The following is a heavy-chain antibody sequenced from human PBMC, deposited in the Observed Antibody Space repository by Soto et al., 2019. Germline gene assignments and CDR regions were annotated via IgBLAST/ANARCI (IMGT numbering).Heavy chain of an antibody. Sequence: KVSCKASGGTLSSYTISWVRQAPGQGLEWMGRIIPILGIANHAQKFQGRVTITADKFTSTAYMELSSLRSEDTAVYYCARTSSEAFDIWGQGTMVTVSS. CDR1: GGTLSSYT. CDR2: IIPILGIA. J-gene: IGHJ3*02. CDR3: ARTSSEAFDI. V-gene: IGHV1-69*02.